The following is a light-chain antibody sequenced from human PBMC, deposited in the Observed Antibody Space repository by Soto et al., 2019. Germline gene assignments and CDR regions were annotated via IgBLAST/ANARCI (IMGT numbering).Light chain of an antibody. CDR1: NSDVGGYNY. J-gene: IGLJ3*02. CDR3: SSYTSTTTNVL. CDR2: EVS. Sequence: QSALTQPASVSGSPGQSITISCTGTNSDVGGYNYVSWYQQHPGKAPKLMIYEVSNRPSGVSIRFSGSKSANTAYLTISGLQSEEEAEYYYSSYTSTTTNVLFGGGTKLTVL. V-gene: IGLV2-14*01.